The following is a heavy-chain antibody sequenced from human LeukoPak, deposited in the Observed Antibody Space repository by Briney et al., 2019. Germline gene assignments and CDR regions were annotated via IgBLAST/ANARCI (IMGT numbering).Heavy chain of an antibody. CDR1: GGSFSVFY. CDR3: ARVRAGETGFFAVAGTGVDY. Sequence: SETLSLTCAVYGGSFSVFYWSWIRQPPGKGLEWIGEINHSGSTNYNPSLKSRVTISVDTSKNQFSLKLSSVTAADTAVYYCARVRAGETGFFAVAGTGVDYWGQGTLVTVSS. D-gene: IGHD6-19*01. V-gene: IGHV4-34*01. J-gene: IGHJ4*02. CDR2: INHSGST.